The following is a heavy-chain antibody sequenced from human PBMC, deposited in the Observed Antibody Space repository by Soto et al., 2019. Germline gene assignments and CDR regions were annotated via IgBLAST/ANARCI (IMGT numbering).Heavy chain of an antibody. D-gene: IGHD3-10*01. V-gene: IGHV4-31*03. Sequence: SETLSLTCTVSGGSISSGGYYWSWIRQHPGKGLEWIGYIYYSGSTYYNPSLKSRVTISVDTSKNQFSLKLSSVTAADTAVYYCARDRGFLWFGDRSGAFDIRGQGTMVTVSS. CDR1: GGSISSGGYY. J-gene: IGHJ3*02. CDR3: ARDRGFLWFGDRSGAFDI. CDR2: IYYSGST.